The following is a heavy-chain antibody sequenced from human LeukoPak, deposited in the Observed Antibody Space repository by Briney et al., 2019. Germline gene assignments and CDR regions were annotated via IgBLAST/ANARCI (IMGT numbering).Heavy chain of an antibody. J-gene: IGHJ5*02. Sequence: SVKVSCKASGGTFSSYAISWVRQAPGQGLEWMGGIIPIFGTANYAQKFQGRVTVTADKSTSTAYMELSSLRSEDTAVYYCARDEYSITIFGVAKSNWFDPWGQGTLVTVSS. CDR2: IIPIFGTA. D-gene: IGHD3-3*01. CDR3: ARDEYSITIFGVAKSNWFDP. V-gene: IGHV1-69*06. CDR1: GGTFSSYA.